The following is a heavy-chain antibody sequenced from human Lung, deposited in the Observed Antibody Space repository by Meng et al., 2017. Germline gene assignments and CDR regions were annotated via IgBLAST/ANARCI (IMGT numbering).Heavy chain of an antibody. Sequence: VHLVQSGAQVRHPGASVKVSCTASGYPFTNYGISWVRQAPGQGLEWMGWISVYNVNTNYAQKFQGRVTMTTDTSTSTTYMELRSLRSDDTGVYYCARSPYSSGWPNFDSWGQGTLVTVSS. J-gene: IGHJ4*02. CDR2: ISVYNVNT. V-gene: IGHV1-18*01. CDR1: GYPFTNYG. D-gene: IGHD6-19*01. CDR3: ARSPYSSGWPNFDS.